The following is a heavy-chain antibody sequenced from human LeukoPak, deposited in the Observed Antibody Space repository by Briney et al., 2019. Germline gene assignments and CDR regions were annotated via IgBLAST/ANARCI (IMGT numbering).Heavy chain of an antibody. CDR3: AKVGSYYYDSSGPMDV. CDR2: IWYDGSNK. Sequence: PGGSLRLSCAASGFTFSGFGMHWVRQAPGKGLEWVAVIWYDGSNKYYADSVKGRFTISRDNSKNTLYLQMNSLRAEDTAVYYCAKVGSYYYDSSGPMDVWGKGITVTVSS. J-gene: IGHJ6*03. CDR1: GFTFSGFG. V-gene: IGHV3-33*06. D-gene: IGHD3-22*01.